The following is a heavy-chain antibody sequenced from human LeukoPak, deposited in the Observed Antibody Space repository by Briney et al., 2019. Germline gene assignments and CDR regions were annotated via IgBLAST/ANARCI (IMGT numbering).Heavy chain of an antibody. D-gene: IGHD3-22*01. CDR2: ISGSGSFT. CDR1: GFTFSDYT. J-gene: IGHJ4*02. V-gene: IGHV3-21*01. CDR3: ARDYFERSGYS. Sequence: GGSLRLSCGASGFTFSDYTMNWVREAPGKGLEWVSSISGSGSFTYYIDSVKGRFTISRDNAKNSLYMQMNSLRAEDTAVYYCARDYFERSGYSWGQGTLVTVSS.